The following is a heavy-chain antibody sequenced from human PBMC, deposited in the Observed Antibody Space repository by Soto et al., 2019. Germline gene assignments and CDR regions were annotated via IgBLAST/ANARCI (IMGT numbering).Heavy chain of an antibody. Sequence: EVQLVESGGGLVKPGGSLRLSCAASGFTFSSYSMNWVRQAPGKGLEWVSSISSSSSYIYYADSVKGRFTISRDNAKNSLYLQMNSLRAEDTAVYYCARAGSLRYQRPTLYYFDYWGQGTLVTVSS. CDR2: ISSSSSYI. CDR1: GFTFSSYS. J-gene: IGHJ4*02. V-gene: IGHV3-21*01. CDR3: ARAGSLRYQRPTLYYFDY. D-gene: IGHD1-1*01.